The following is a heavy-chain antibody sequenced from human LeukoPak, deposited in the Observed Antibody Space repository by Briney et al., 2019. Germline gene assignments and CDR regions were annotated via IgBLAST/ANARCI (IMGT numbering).Heavy chain of an antibody. CDR3: ARVRGYGDLAPLTY. D-gene: IGHD4-17*01. V-gene: IGHV1-18*01. J-gene: IGHJ4*02. CDR2: ISAYNGNT. CDR1: GYTFTSYG. Sequence: ASVKVSCKASGYTFTSYGISWVRQAPGQGLEWMGWISAYNGNTNYAQKLQGRVTMTTDASTSTAYMELRSLRSDDTAVYYCARVRGYGDLAPLTYWGQGTLVTVSS.